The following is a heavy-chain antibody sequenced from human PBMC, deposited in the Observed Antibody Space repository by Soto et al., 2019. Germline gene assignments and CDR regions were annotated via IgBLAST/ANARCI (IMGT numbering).Heavy chain of an antibody. D-gene: IGHD3-16*01. V-gene: IGHV1-18*01. Sequence: QVQLVQSGAEVKKPGASVKVSCKASGYTFTSYGLRGVRQAPGQGLEWMGWINGYTGNTNYAQKFQGRVTMTTDTSTNAAYLDLWTLISDDTAVYYCARSWVTGKGGIDVWGQGTTVTVSS. CDR3: ARSWVTGKGGIDV. CDR2: INGYTGNT. J-gene: IGHJ6*02. CDR1: GYTFTSYG.